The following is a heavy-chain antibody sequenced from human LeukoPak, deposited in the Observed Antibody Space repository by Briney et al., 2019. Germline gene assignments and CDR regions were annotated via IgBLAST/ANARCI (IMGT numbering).Heavy chain of an antibody. V-gene: IGHV1-2*04. Sequence: ASVKVSCKASGYTFTGYYMHWVRQAPGQGLEWMGWISPNSGGTNYAQKFRGWVTMTRDTSISTAYMELSRLRSDDTAVYYCARAFPPHYYDSSGYYYYYYYGMDVWGQGTTVTVSS. CDR2: ISPNSGGT. D-gene: IGHD3-22*01. CDR3: ARAFPPHYYDSSGYYYYYYYGMDV. CDR1: GYTFTGYY. J-gene: IGHJ6*02.